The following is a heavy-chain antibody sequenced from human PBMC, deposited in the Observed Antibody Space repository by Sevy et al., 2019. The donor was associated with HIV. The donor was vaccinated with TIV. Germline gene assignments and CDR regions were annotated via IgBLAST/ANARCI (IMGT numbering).Heavy chain of an antibody. Sequence: ASVKVSCKASGYTFTGYYMHWVRQAPGQGLEWMGWINPNSGGTNYAQKFQGRVTMTRDTSISTAYMELGRLRSDDTAVYYCAGVVRGVITQSFDYWGQGTLVTVSS. D-gene: IGHD3-10*01. CDR2: INPNSGGT. CDR3: AGVVRGVITQSFDY. CDR1: GYTFTGYY. J-gene: IGHJ4*02. V-gene: IGHV1-2*02.